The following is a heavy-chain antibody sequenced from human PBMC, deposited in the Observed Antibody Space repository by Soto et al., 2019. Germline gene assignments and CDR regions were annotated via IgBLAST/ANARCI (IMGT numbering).Heavy chain of an antibody. CDR2: IYYSGST. CDR3: ERGPSAYCSRGSSYYYYYYGLDV. V-gene: IGHV4-30-4*01. D-gene: IGHD2-15*01. J-gene: IGHJ6*02. CDR1: GGSISSGDYY. Sequence: PSETLSLTCTVSGGSISSGDYYWSWIRQPPGKGLEWIGYIYYSGSTYYNPSLKSRVTISVYTSKNQFSLKLSSVTAADTAVYYCERGPSAYCSRGSSYYYYYYGLDVWGQGTTDPVSS.